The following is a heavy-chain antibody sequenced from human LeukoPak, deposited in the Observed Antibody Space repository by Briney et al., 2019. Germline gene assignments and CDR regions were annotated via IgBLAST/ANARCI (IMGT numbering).Heavy chain of an antibody. D-gene: IGHD6-19*01. CDR3: AKGTGGYSSGGYFDY. V-gene: IGHV3-9*03. CDR2: ISWNSGSI. J-gene: IGHJ4*02. CDR1: GFTFDDYA. Sequence: PGRSLRLSCAASGFTFDDYAMHWVRQAPGKGLEWVLGISWNSGSIGYADSVKGRFTISRDNAKNSLYLQMNSLRAEDMALYYCAKGTGGYSSGGYFDYWGQGTLVTVSS.